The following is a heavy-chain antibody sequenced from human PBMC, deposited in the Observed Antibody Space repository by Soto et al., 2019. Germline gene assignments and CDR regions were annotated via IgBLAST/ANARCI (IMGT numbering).Heavy chain of an antibody. CDR2: ISAYNGNT. CDR3: ARGAIFGVVIIGSFGMDV. CDR1: GYTFTSYG. V-gene: IGHV1-18*01. D-gene: IGHD3-3*01. Sequence: SVKVSCKDSGYTFTSYGISWVRQAPGQGLEWMGWISAYNGNTNYAQKLQGRVTMTTDTSTSTAYMELRSLRSDDTAMYYCARGAIFGVVIIGSFGMDVWGQGTTVTVSS. J-gene: IGHJ6*02.